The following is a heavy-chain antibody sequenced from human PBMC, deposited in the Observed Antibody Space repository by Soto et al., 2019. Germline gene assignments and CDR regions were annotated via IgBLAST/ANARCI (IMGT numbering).Heavy chain of an antibody. V-gene: IGHV3-30*18. CDR1: GFTFSSYG. J-gene: IGHJ6*02. CDR2: ISYDGSNK. Sequence: PGGSLRLSCAASGFTFSSYGMHWVRQAPGKGLEWVAVISYDGSNKYYADSVKGRLTISRDNSKNTLYLQMNSLRAEDTAVYYCAKDLPDIVVVPAAISLYGMDVWGQGTTVTV. CDR3: AKDLPDIVVVPAAISLYGMDV. D-gene: IGHD2-2*01.